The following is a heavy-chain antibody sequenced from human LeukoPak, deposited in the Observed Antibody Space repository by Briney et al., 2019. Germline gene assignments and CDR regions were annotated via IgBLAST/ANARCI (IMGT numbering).Heavy chain of an antibody. CDR1: GGSFSGYY. V-gene: IGHV4-34*01. CDR3: ASTRDNLHFDY. CDR2: INHSGST. J-gene: IGHJ4*02. Sequence: PSETLSLTCAVYGGSFSGYYWSWIRQPPGKGLEWIGEINHSGSTNYNPSLKSRVTISVDTSKNQFSLKLSSVTAADTAVYYCASTRDNLHFDYWGQGTLVTVSS. D-gene: IGHD1-14*01.